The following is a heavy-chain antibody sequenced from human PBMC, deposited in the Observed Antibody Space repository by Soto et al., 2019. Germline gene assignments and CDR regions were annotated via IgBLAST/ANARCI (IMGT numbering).Heavy chain of an antibody. CDR2: IIPIFGTA. J-gene: IGHJ5*02. Sequence: SVKGSYKACGGTFSSYAISLVRQAPGQGLEWMGGIIPIFGTANYAQKFQGRVTITAYKSTSTAYMELSRLRSEDTAVYYCARDIRYCSSTSCYNWFDPWGQGTMVTVSS. V-gene: IGHV1-69*06. D-gene: IGHD2-2*01. CDR1: GGTFSSYA. CDR3: ARDIRYCSSTSCYNWFDP.